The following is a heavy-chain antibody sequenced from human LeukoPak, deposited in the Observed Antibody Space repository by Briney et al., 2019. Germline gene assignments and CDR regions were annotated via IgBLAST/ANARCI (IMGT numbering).Heavy chain of an antibody. Sequence: GGSLRLSCAASGFTFSSYAMSWVRQAPGKGLEWVSAISGSGGSTYYADSVKGRFTISRDNSKNTLYLQMNSLRAEGTAVYYCAKSIYSSGWEDFDYWGQGTLVTVSS. D-gene: IGHD6-19*01. CDR2: ISGSGGST. V-gene: IGHV3-23*01. J-gene: IGHJ4*02. CDR3: AKSIYSSGWEDFDY. CDR1: GFTFSSYA.